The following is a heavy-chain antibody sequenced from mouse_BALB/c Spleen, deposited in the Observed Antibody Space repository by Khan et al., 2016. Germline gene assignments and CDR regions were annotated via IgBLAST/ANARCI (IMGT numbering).Heavy chain of an antibody. V-gene: IGHV5-17*02. CDR1: GFTFSSFG. CDR3: ARYGNYAMDY. J-gene: IGHJ4*01. Sequence: EVELVESGGGLVQPGGSRKLSCAASGFTFSSFGMHWVRQAPEKGLEWVAYISRGSSTIYYADTVKGRFTITRDNPKNTLFLQMTSLRSEDTAMYYCARYGNYAMDYWGQGTSVPVSS. CDR2: ISRGSSTI. D-gene: IGHD2-10*02.